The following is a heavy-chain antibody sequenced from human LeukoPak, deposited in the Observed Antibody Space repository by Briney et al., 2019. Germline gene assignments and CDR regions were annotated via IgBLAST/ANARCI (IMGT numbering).Heavy chain of an antibody. Sequence: SETLSLTCTVSGYSISSGYYWGWIRQPPGKGLEWIGSVYHSGNTYYSPSPKSRVIISVDTSKNQFSLKLSSVTAADTAVYYCARCCGGAWGRGTLVTVSS. CDR3: ARCCGGA. CDR1: GYSISSGYY. J-gene: IGHJ5*02. V-gene: IGHV4-38-2*02. D-gene: IGHD2-21*01. CDR2: VYHSGNT.